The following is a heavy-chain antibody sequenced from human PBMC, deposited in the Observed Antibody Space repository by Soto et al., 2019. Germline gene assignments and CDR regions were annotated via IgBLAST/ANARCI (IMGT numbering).Heavy chain of an antibody. CDR2: IYPGDSDT. CDR3: ARHTHPGVRGVISPLDY. Sequence: GESLKISCKGSGYSFTSYWIGWVRQMPGKGLEWMGIIYPGDSDTRYSPSFQGQVTISAHKSISTDYLQWTSLKASDTARYYCARHTHPGVRGVISPLDYWGQGTLVTVSS. V-gene: IGHV5-51*01. D-gene: IGHD3-10*01. J-gene: IGHJ4*02. CDR1: GYSFTSYW.